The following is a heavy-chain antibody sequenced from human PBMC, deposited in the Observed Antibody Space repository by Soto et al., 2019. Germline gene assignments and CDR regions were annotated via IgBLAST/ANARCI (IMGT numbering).Heavy chain of an antibody. J-gene: IGHJ4*02. V-gene: IGHV4-4*07. CDR1: GGSISSYY. D-gene: IGHD2-8*01. CDR2: IHTNGST. Sequence: SETLSLTCTVSGGSISSYYWSWIRQPAGKGLEWIGRIHTNGSTSYNPSLKSRVTMSVHTHKIQFSLKLSSVTAEDTAVYYCARVYADGALWGQGTLVTVS. CDR3: ARVYADGAL.